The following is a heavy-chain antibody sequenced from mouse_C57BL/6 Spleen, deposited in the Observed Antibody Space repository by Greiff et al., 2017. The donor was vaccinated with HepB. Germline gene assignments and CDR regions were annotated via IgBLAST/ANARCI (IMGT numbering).Heavy chain of an antibody. V-gene: IGHV1-5*01. CDR3: TRSGMDDYDPPPFAY. J-gene: IGHJ3*01. CDR2: IYPGNSDT. CDR1: GYTFTSYW. Sequence: EVQLQQSGTVLARPGASVKMSCKTSGYTFTSYWMHWVNQRPGQGLEWIGAIYPGNSDTSYNQKFKGKAKLTAVTSASTAYMELSSLTNEDSAVYYCTRSGMDDYDPPPFAYWGQGTLVTVSA. D-gene: IGHD2-4*01.